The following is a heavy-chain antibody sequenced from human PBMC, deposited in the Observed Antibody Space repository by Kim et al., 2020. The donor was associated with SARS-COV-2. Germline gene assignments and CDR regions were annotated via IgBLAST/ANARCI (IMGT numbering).Heavy chain of an antibody. Sequence: YAESAKGRFTNSRDNSKNTLYLQMNSLRAEDTAVYYCAKDGWGFGELSSYWGQGTLVTVSS. CDR3: AKDGWGFGELSSY. V-gene: IGHV3-23*01. J-gene: IGHJ4*02. D-gene: IGHD3-10*01.